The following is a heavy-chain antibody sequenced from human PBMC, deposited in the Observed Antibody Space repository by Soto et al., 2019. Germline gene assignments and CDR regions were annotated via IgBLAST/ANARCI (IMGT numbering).Heavy chain of an antibody. CDR1: GGTISGYY. V-gene: IGHV4-4*07. CDR2: IYSSGST. Sequence: VQLQESGPGLMTPSETLSLNCTVTGGTISGYYWTWIRQSAGGGLEWIGRIYSSGSTDYNPSRKSRYAISLDTSMNPISLRLISVTAADTAVYYCAEGQRVADRFDPWGQVTLVTVSS. J-gene: IGHJ5*02. D-gene: IGHD6-25*01. CDR3: AEGQRVADRFDP.